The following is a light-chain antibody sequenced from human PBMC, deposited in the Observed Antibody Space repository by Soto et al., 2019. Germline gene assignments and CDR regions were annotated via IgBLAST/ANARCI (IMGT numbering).Light chain of an antibody. CDR1: SSNIGTNT. CDR2: SNS. V-gene: IGLV1-44*01. Sequence: QSVLTQPPSASGTPGQRVTISCSGSSSNIGTNTVNWYQQLPETAPKLLIYSNSQRPSWVPDRFSGSKSGTSASLAISGLQSEDEADYYCAAWDDSLTGHVVFGGGTKLTVL. J-gene: IGLJ2*01. CDR3: AAWDDSLTGHVV.